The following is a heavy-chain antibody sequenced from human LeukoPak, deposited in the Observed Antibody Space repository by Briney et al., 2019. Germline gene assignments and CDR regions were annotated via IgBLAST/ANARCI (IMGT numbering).Heavy chain of an antibody. CDR3: ARDTRSYGSGYYFFDF. D-gene: IGHD3-22*01. V-gene: IGHV4-59*01. J-gene: IGHJ4*02. CDR1: GASIRSYY. CDR2: INYSGST. Sequence: SETLSLTCTVSGASIRSYYWNWLGQPPGKGLEWIGYINYSGSTNFNPSLKSRATISMDTSKHHFSLKLSTVTAADTDVYYCARDTRSYGSGYYFFDFWGQGTLVTVSS.